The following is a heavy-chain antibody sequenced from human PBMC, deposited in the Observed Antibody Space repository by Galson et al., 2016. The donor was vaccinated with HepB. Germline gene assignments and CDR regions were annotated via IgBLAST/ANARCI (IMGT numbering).Heavy chain of an antibody. CDR2: ISSHGGST. D-gene: IGHD6-6*01. Sequence: SLRLSCAASGFTFSSYAMHWVRQAPGKGLEFVSAISSHGGSTHYADSVKGRFTISRDNFRNTLYLQMSSLRAEDTAVYYWGKTSTAGYYYYMDVWGKGTTVTVSS. J-gene: IGHJ6*03. CDR3: GKTSTAGYYYYMDV. CDR1: GFTFSSYA. V-gene: IGHV3-64D*06.